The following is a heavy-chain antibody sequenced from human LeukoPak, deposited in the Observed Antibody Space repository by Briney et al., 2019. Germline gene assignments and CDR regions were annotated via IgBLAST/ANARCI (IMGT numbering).Heavy chain of an antibody. J-gene: IGHJ4*02. CDR1: GGTFSSYA. CDR2: IIPIFGTA. CDR3: ASRSGIAAAGTMDY. D-gene: IGHD6-13*01. Sequence: ASVKVSCKASGGTFSSYAISWVRQAPGQGLEWMGRIIPIFGTANYAQKFQGRVTITTDESTSTAYMELSSLRSKDTAVYYCASRSGIAAAGTMDYWGQGTLVTVSS. V-gene: IGHV1-69*05.